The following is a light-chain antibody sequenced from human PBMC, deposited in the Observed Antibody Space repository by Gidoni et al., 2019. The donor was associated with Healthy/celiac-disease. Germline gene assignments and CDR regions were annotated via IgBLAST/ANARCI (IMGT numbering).Light chain of an antibody. CDR2: AAS. Sequence: DIQMTQSPSSLSASVGDRVTITCRVSQSISSYLNWYQQKPGKAPKLLIYAASSLQSGVPSRFSGSGSGTDFTLTISSLQPEDFATYYCQQSYSTPRGFGPGTKVDIK. V-gene: IGKV1-39*01. CDR3: QQSYSTPRG. CDR1: QSISSY. J-gene: IGKJ3*01.